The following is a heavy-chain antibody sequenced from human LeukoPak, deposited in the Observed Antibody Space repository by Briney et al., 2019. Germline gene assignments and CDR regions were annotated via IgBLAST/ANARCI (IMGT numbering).Heavy chain of an antibody. CDR2: IYYSGST. J-gene: IGHJ4*02. CDR1: GGSVSSGSHY. V-gene: IGHV4-61*01. D-gene: IGHD3-10*01. Sequence: PSETLSLTCTVSGGSVSSGSHYWSWIRQPPGKGLEWIGYIYYSGSTNYNPSLKSRVTISVDTSKTQFSLKLSSVTAADTAVYYCASTYYYGSGSWYYFDYWGQGTLVTVSS. CDR3: ASTYYYGSGSWYYFDY.